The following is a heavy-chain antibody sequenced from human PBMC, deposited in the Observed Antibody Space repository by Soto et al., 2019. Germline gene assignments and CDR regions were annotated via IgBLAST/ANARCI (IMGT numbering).Heavy chain of an antibody. J-gene: IGHJ4*02. V-gene: IGHV4-59*01. CDR1: GVSISSYY. Sequence: SETLSLTCTVPGVSISSYYWSWIRQPPGKGLEWIGYIYNSGTTNYNPSLKSRVTISVDTSKNQFSLKMRSVTAADTAVYYCARGTYCSSTSCYDFLFFDYWGQGTLVTVSS. CDR3: ARGTYCSSTSCYDFLFFDY. CDR2: IYNSGTT. D-gene: IGHD2-2*01.